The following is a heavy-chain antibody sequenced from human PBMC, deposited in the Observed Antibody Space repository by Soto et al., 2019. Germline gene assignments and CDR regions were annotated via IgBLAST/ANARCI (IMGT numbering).Heavy chain of an antibody. CDR1: AFTFNNYA. D-gene: IGHD3-22*01. V-gene: IGHV3-23*01. CDR3: AKSRYSDSSGDVYDY. J-gene: IGHJ4*02. CDR2: IGGSGRTT. Sequence: EVQLLESGGGLVQPGGSLSLSCAASAFTFNNYAISWVRQAPGKGLEWVSGIGGSGRTTYYADSVKGRFTISRDNSNNTLFLQMNSLRAEDTAVYYCAKSRYSDSSGDVYDYWGQGTLVTVSS.